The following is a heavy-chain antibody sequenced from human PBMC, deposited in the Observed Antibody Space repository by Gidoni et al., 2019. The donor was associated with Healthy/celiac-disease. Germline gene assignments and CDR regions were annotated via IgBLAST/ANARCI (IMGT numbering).Heavy chain of an antibody. V-gene: IGHV3-13*01. CDR3: ARSRDYYDSSGYYSTDAFDI. D-gene: IGHD3-22*01. J-gene: IGHJ3*02. CDR1: GFTFSSYD. Sequence: EVQLVESGGGLVLPGGSLRLSCAASGFTFSSYDMHWVRQATGKGLEWVSAIGTACDTDYPGSVKGRFTISRENAKNSLYLQMNSLRAGDTAVYYCARSRDYYDSSGYYSTDAFDIWGQGTMVTVSS. CDR2: IGTACDT.